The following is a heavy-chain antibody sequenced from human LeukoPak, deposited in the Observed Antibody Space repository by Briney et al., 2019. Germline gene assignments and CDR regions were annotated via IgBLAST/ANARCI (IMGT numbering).Heavy chain of an antibody. CDR3: ARGALGYCSGGSCYYLDY. D-gene: IGHD2-15*01. CDR2: IYPGDSDT. Sequence: GVSLKISCKGSGYSFTSYWIGWVRQMPGKGLEWMGIIYPGDSDTRYSPSFQGQVTISADKSISTAYLQWSSLKASDTAMYYCARGALGYCSGGSCYYLDYWGQGTLVTVSS. CDR1: GYSFTSYW. V-gene: IGHV5-51*01. J-gene: IGHJ4*02.